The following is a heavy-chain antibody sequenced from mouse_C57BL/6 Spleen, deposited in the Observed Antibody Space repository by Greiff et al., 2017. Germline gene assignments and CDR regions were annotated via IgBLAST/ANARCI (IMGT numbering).Heavy chain of an antibody. Sequence: DVKLQESGPGLVKPSQSLSLTCSVTGYSITSGYYWNWIRQFPGNKLEWMGYISYDGSNNYNPSLKNRISITRDTAKNQFFLKLNSVTTEDTATYYCAREPLYGSSYFDYWGQGTTLTVSS. CDR2: ISYDGSN. CDR1: GYSITSGYY. D-gene: IGHD1-1*01. CDR3: AREPLYGSSYFDY. J-gene: IGHJ2*01. V-gene: IGHV3-6*01.